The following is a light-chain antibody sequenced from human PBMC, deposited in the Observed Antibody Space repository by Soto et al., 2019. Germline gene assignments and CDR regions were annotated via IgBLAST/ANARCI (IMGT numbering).Light chain of an antibody. V-gene: IGKV3-15*01. Sequence: EIVITHSPSTRSVSPVGRFTLSCMASQSVRSNLAWYQQKPGQAPRLLIYEASTRATGVPARFSGSGSGTEFTLTISSLQSEDFAVYYCQKHNVWPAKFGQGTKVAIK. CDR1: QSVRSN. J-gene: IGKJ1*01. CDR2: EAS. CDR3: QKHNVWPAK.